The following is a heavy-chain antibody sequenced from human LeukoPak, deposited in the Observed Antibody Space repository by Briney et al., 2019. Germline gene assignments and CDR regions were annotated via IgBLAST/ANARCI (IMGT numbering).Heavy chain of an antibody. CDR2: IIPIFGTK. CDR1: GGTFSSYA. CDR3: ARRRSYYDSSGYTFDI. D-gene: IGHD3-22*01. J-gene: IGHJ3*02. V-gene: IGHV1-69*13. Sequence: SVKVSCKASGGTFSSYALSWVRQAPGQGLEWMGGIIPIFGTKNYAQTFQGRVTITADESMSTAYMELSSLRSEDTAVYYCARRRSYYDSSGYTFDIWGQGTMVTVSS.